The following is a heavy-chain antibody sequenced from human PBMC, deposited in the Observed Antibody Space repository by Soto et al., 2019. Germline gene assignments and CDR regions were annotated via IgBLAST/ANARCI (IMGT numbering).Heavy chain of an antibody. V-gene: IGHV1-3*01. CDR2: INAGNGNT. D-gene: IGHD6-19*01. CDR1: GYTFTRSG. Sequence: ASVKVSCKASGYTFTRSGISWVRQAPGQGLEWMGWINAGNGNTKYSQKFQGRVTITRGTSASTAYMELSSLRSEDTAVYYCARAVAVPADFDYWGQGTLVTVSS. CDR3: ARAVAVPADFDY. J-gene: IGHJ4*02.